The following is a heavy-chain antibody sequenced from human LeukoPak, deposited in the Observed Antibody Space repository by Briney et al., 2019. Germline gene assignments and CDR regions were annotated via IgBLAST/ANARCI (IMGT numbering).Heavy chain of an antibody. CDR3: ARGDDAFDI. J-gene: IGHJ3*02. CDR2: ISSSSSYI. CDR1: GFTFHDYY. V-gene: IGHV3-21*01. Sequence: GGSLRLSCAASGFTFHDYYMSWVRQAPGKGLEWVSSISSSSSYIYYADSVKGRFTISRDNAKNSLYLQMNSLRAEDTAVYYCARGDDAFDIWGQGTMVTVSS.